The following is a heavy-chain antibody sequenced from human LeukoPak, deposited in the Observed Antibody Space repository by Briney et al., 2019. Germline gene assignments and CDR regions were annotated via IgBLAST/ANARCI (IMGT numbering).Heavy chain of an antibody. J-gene: IGHJ4*02. V-gene: IGHV4-39*01. CDR1: GGSISSSSYY. CDR2: IYYSGST. Sequence: PSETLSLTCTVSGGSISSSSYYWGWIRQPPGKGLEWIGSIYYSGSTYYNPSLKSRVTISVDTSKNQFSLKLSSVTAADTAVYYCARCPYYYDSSGYYKEDYWGQGTLVTVSS. CDR3: ARCPYYYDSSGYYKEDY. D-gene: IGHD3-22*01.